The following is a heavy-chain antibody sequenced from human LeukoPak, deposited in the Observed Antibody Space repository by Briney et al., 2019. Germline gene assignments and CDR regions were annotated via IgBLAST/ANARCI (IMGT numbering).Heavy chain of an antibody. CDR2: INHSGSTT. CDR1: GGSFSGYY. D-gene: IGHD5-24*01. J-gene: IGHJ4*02. V-gene: IGHV4-34*01. CDR3: ARLYLPATRFDY. Sequence: SETLSLTCAVYGGSFSGYYWSWIRQPPGKGLEWIGEINHSGSTTNYNPSLKNRVTISVDTSKKQFSLKLSSVTAADTAVYYCARLYLPATRFDYWGQGTLVTVSS.